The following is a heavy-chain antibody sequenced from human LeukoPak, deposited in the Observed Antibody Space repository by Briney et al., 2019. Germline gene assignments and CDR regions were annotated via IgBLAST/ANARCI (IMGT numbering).Heavy chain of an antibody. Sequence: SETLSLTCAVYGGSFSVYYWSWIRQPPGKGLEWIGEINHSGSTNYNPSLKSRVTISVDTSKNQFSLKLSSVTVADTAVYYCAGSARRTTRDYWGQGTLVTVSS. CDR1: GGSFSVYY. CDR2: INHSGST. D-gene: IGHD2/OR15-2a*01. J-gene: IGHJ4*02. CDR3: AGSARRTTRDY. V-gene: IGHV4-34*01.